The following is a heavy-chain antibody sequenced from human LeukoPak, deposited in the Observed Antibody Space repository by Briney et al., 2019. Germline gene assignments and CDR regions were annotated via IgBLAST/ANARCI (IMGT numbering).Heavy chain of an antibody. J-gene: IGHJ3*02. D-gene: IGHD1-26*01. CDR1: GRSFSGYY. V-gene: IGHV4-59*01. Sequence: SETLSLTCAVYGRSFSGYYWSWIRQPPGEGLEWIGYIYYRGSTNSHPPLKSRVTISVDTSKNQFSLKLSSVTAADTAVYYCARGVIVGATKDAFDIWGQGTMATVS. CDR3: ARGVIVGATKDAFDI. CDR2: IYYRGST.